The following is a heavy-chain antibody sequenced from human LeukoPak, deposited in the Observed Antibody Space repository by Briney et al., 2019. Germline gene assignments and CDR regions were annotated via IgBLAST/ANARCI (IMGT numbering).Heavy chain of an antibody. CDR2: IHYSGDT. Sequence: SETLSLTCSVSGGSISPYYWNWLRQPPGKGLEWIGSIHYSGDTNYYPSLKSRVTISIDTSKKQFSLKLSSVTVADTAVYYCARARFLEWLLPTQYYYYYYGMDVWGQGTTVTVSS. V-gene: IGHV4-59*01. CDR1: GGSISPYY. J-gene: IGHJ6*02. D-gene: IGHD3-3*01. CDR3: ARARFLEWLLPTQYYYYYYGMDV.